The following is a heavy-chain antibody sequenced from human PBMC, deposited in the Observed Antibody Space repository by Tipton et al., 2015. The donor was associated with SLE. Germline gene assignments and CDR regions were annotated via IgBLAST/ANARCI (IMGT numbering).Heavy chain of an antibody. V-gene: IGHV3-21*01. CDR3: ARGGSWTGYYYYYMDV. D-gene: IGHD6-13*01. CDR2: ISSSSSYI. Sequence: SLRLSCAASGFIFSSYSMNWVRQAPGKGLEWVASISSSSSYIYYTDSVKGRFTISRDNAKNSLYLQMNSRRAEETAVYYCARGGSWTGYYYYYMDVWGKGTTVTVSS. CDR1: GFIFSSYS. J-gene: IGHJ6*03.